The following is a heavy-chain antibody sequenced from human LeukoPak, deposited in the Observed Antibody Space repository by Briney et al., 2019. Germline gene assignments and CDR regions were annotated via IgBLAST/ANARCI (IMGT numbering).Heavy chain of an antibody. CDR1: GYSFTSYW. D-gene: IGHD3-3*01. CDR3: ARRGTYYDLWSGYPFDY. J-gene: IGHJ4*02. CDR2: IYPGDSDT. V-gene: IGHV5-51*01. Sequence: GESLKISCKGSGYSFTSYWIGWVRQMPGKGLEWMGIIYPGDSDTRYSPSFQGQVTISADKSISTAYLQWSSLKASATAMYYCARRGTYYDLWSGYPFDYWGQGNLVTVSS.